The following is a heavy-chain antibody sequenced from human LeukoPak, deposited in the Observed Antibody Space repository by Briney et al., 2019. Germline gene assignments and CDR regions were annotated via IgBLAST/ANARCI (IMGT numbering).Heavy chain of an antibody. Sequence: TSLKVSCQPSVFTLSNSAVQSMRQARGQRLEWVGWIVGGSGNTNYAQGIEKRVTIARDMSTNTAYMKLSTEKSEETAVYYCAAGPDSYGYRCSDHWGQGTLVTVSS. CDR3: AAGPDSYGYRCSDH. CDR1: VFTLSNSA. J-gene: IGHJ4*02. D-gene: IGHD5-18*01. CDR2: IVGGSGNT. V-gene: IGHV1-58*01.